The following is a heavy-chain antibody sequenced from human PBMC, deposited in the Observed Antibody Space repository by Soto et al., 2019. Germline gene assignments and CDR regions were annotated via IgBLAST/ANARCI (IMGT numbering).Heavy chain of an antibody. V-gene: IGHV4-4*02. CDR1: GGSISTDNW. D-gene: IGHD7-27*01. J-gene: IGHJ4*02. Sequence: QVQLQESGPGLVEPSGTLSLTCTVSGGSISTDNWWSWVRQPPGKGLEWIGETYHSGSTHYNPSLKSRVTISVDNSKNQFSLTLSSTTAADTGVYYCAKDIHWGLSYWGQGTLVTVSS. CDR2: TYHSGST. CDR3: AKDIHWGLSY.